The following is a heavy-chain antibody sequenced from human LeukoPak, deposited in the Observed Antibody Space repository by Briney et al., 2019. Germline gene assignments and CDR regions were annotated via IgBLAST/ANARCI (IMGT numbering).Heavy chain of an antibody. V-gene: IGHV3-23*01. CDR2: ISSRGGTT. CDR3: ARNENSGWGYFDY. D-gene: IGHD5-12*01. J-gene: IGHJ4*02. CDR1: GFTFSSYA. Sequence: PGGSLRLSCAASGFTFSSYAMSWVRQAPGKGLEWVSTISSRGGTTYYADSVKGQFTISRDNSRNTLYLQMNSLRAEDTAVYYCARNENSGWGYFDYWGQGTLVTVSS.